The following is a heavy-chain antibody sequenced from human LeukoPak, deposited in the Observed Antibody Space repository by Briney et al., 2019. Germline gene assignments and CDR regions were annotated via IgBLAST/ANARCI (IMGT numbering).Heavy chain of an antibody. J-gene: IGHJ4*02. D-gene: IGHD3-22*01. V-gene: IGHV5-51*01. CDR1: RYSFTSYW. CDR3: PRLYDRSPLDY. CDR2: IYPGDSDT. Sequence: GECLKISCKGSRYSFTSYWIGWVRQMPGKGLEWMGIIYPGDSDTRYSPSFQGQVTISADKSISTAYLQWSSLKASDTAMYYCPRLYDRSPLDYWGQGTLVTVSS.